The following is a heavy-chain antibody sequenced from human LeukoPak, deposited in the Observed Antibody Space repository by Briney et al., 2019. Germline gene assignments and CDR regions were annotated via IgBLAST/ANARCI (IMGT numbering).Heavy chain of an antibody. J-gene: IGHJ5*02. Sequence: PSETLSLTCAVYGGSFSGYYWSWIRQPPGKGLEWIVEINHSGSTNYNPSLKSRVTISVDTSKNQFSLKLSSVTASDTAVYYCAAGGLLWFGEYQPWGQGTLVTVSS. V-gene: IGHV4-34*01. CDR1: GGSFSGYY. CDR2: INHSGST. CDR3: AAGGLLWFGEYQP. D-gene: IGHD3-10*01.